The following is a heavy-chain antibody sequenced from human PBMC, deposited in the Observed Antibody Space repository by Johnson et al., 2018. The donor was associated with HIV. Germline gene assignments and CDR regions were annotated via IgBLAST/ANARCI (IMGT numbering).Heavy chain of an antibody. CDR3: ASDQTYSFDI. D-gene: IGHD3-10*01. CDR2: IYSGGTT. V-gene: IGHV3-66*01. J-gene: IGHJ3*02. CDR1: GITVSSNY. Sequence: MLLVESGGDLVQPGGSLRLSCAASGITVSSNYMSWVRQAPGKGLEWVSVIYSGGTTYYADSVKGRFIISRDSYKKTLYLQMDRLRAEDTAQYYCASDQTYSFDIWCHRKMVTVSS.